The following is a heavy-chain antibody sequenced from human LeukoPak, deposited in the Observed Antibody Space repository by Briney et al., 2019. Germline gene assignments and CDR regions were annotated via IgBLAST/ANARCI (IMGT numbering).Heavy chain of an antibody. CDR2: IASDGSST. J-gene: IGHJ4*02. V-gene: IGHV3-74*01. Sequence: PGGSLRLSCAASGFSFSNYWMHWGRQAPGKGLVWVSRIASDGSSTTYADSVKGRFSISRDNAKNTLYLQMNSLRVEDTAVYYCARGRPHGNDYWGQGTLVTVSS. CDR1: GFSFSNYW. D-gene: IGHD4-23*01. CDR3: ARGRPHGNDY.